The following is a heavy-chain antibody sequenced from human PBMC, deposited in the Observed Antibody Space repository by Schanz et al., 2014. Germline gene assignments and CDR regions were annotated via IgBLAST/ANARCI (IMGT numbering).Heavy chain of an antibody. D-gene: IGHD6-19*01. V-gene: IGHV4-4*02. J-gene: IGHJ4*02. CDR2: IYQSGKT. CDR1: GGSISSNNW. CDR3: AGRPVRARSGGLDS. Sequence: QVQLQESGPGLVKPSGTLSLTCTVSGGSISSNNWWTWVRQPPGKGLEWIGEIYQSGKTTYDPSLRGRLTVSMDKPSNQFSLRLTSVTAADTAVYFCAGRPVRARSGGLDSWGQGTLVTVSS.